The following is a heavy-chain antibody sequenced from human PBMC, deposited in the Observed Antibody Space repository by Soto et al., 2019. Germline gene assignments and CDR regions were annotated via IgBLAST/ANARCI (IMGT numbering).Heavy chain of an antibody. V-gene: IGHV1-69*13. CDR3: ARGATTSQLVPSSAFDI. CDR1: GGTFSSYA. D-gene: IGHD6-6*01. CDR2: IIPIFGTA. Sequence: ASVKVSCKASGGTFSSYAISWVRQAPGQGLEWMGGIIPIFGTANYAQKFQGRVTITADESTSTAYMELSSLRSEDTAVYYCARGATTSQLVPSSAFDIWGQGTMVTVSS. J-gene: IGHJ3*02.